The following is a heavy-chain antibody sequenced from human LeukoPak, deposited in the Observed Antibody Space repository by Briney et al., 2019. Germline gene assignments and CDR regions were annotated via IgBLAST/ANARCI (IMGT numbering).Heavy chain of an antibody. CDR3: AKSPGGCGSSCVSYYSDMDV. CDR1: GFTFSNYA. D-gene: IGHD6-13*01. CDR2: ISGSGGSI. J-gene: IGHJ6*03. Sequence: GGSLRLSCAASGFTFSNYAMSWVRQAPGEGLEWVSAISGSGGSIYYGDSVEGRFTISRDNSKNTLYLQMNNLRAEDTAVYSCAKSPGGCGSSCVSYYSDMDVWGKGTTVTVSS. V-gene: IGHV3-23*01.